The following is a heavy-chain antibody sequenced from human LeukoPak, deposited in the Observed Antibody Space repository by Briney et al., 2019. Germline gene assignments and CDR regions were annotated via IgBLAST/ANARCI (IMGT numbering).Heavy chain of an antibody. Sequence: TGGSLRLSCAASGFTFSSYWMSWVRQAPGKGQEWVANIKQDGSEKYYVVSVKGRFTISRDNAKNSLSLQMNSLRAEDTAVYYCARWFTSGRGFFDYWGQGILVTVSS. CDR1: GFTFSSYW. CDR3: ARWFTSGRGFFDY. CDR2: IKQDGSEK. D-gene: IGHD6-19*01. V-gene: IGHV3-7*01. J-gene: IGHJ4*02.